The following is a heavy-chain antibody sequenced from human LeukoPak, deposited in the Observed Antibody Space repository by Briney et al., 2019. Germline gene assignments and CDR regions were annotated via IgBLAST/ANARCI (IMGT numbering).Heavy chain of an antibody. J-gene: IGHJ4*02. CDR3: ARDASDYYDSSGHDY. Sequence: GRSLRLSCAASGFTFSNYGMHWVRQAPGKGLEWVAVISFDGSDKHHADSVKGRFTISRDNSKNTLYLQMNSLRAEDTAVYYCARDASDYYDSSGHDYWGQGTLVTVSS. CDR1: GFTFSNYG. V-gene: IGHV3-30*03. D-gene: IGHD3-22*01. CDR2: ISFDGSDK.